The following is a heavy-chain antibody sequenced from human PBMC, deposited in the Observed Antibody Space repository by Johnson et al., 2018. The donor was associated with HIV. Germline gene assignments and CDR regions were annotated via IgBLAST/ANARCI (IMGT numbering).Heavy chain of an antibody. CDR1: EFSFSTYA. CDR3: AKANPEVWGSYKTDDDAFDI. D-gene: IGHD3-16*01. CDR2: IRYDGSNK. V-gene: IGHV3-30*02. Sequence: QVQLVESGGGVVQPGRSLRLSCAASEFSFSTYAMHWVRQAPGKGLEWVALIRYDGSNKYYADSVKGRSTISRDNSKNTLYLQMNSLRAEETAVYYCAKANPEVWGSYKTDDDAFDIWGQGTMVTVSS. J-gene: IGHJ3*02.